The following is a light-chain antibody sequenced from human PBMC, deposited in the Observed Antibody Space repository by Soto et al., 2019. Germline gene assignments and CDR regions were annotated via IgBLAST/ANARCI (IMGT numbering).Light chain of an antibody. CDR1: SSDVGNYNL. CDR2: EVS. CDR3: CSYAGSDSVA. Sequence: QPVLTQPASVSGSPGQSITISCTGTSSDVGNYNLVSWYQQYPGKAPKLIIYEVSKRPSGISNRFSASKSDNTASLTISGLQAEDEADYYCCSYAGSDSVAFGGGTKLTVL. V-gene: IGLV2-23*02. J-gene: IGLJ2*01.